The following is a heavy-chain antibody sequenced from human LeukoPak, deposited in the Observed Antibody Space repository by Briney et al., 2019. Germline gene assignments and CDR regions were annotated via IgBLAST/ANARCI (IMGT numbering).Heavy chain of an antibody. V-gene: IGHV3-9*01. Sequence: GGSLRLSCAVPGFTFDDYAMHWVRQVPGKGLEWVSGINWNSDSIGYAGSVKGRFTTSRDNAKNSLYLQMNSLRAEDTAFYYCAINGGGDSGYGNFDYWGQGTLVTVSS. CDR2: INWNSDSI. CDR3: AINGGGDSGYGNFDY. CDR1: GFTFDDYA. J-gene: IGHJ4*02. D-gene: IGHD5-12*01.